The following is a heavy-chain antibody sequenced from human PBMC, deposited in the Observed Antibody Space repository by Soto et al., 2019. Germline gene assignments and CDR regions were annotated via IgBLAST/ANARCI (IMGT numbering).Heavy chain of an antibody. CDR1: GFSLSTSGVG. D-gene: IGHD3-9*01. Sequence: QITLKESGPTLVKPTQTLTLTCTFSGFSLSTSGVGVGWIRQPPGKALEWLALIYWDDDKRYSPSLKSRLTITKDTSKNQVVLTMTNMDPVDTATYYCAHRGIGYYDILTGPTEYYFDYWGQGTLVTVSS. V-gene: IGHV2-5*02. CDR3: AHRGIGYYDILTGPTEYYFDY. J-gene: IGHJ4*02. CDR2: IYWDDDK.